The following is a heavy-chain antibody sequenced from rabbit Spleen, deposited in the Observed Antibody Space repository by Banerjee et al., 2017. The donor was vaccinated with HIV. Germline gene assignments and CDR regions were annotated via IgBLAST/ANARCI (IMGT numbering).Heavy chain of an antibody. D-gene: IGHD1-1*01. CDR2: IYAAGSGST. V-gene: IGHV1S40*01. Sequence: QSLEESGGDLVKPGASLTLTCTASGFSFSTNYWMCWVRQAPGKGLEWIACIYAAGSGSTWYASWVNGRFTISKTSSTTVTLRMTSLTAADTATYFCARDLVGVIGWNFYLWGPGTLVTVS. CDR1: GFSFSTNYW. J-gene: IGHJ4*01. CDR3: ARDLVGVIGWNFYL.